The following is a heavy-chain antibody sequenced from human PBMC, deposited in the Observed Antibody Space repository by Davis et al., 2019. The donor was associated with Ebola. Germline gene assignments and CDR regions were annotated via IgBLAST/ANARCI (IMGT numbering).Heavy chain of an antibody. V-gene: IGHV3-7*01. CDR2: IKQDGSEK. CDR1: GFTSSSYW. Sequence: PGGSLRLSCAAPGFTSSSYWMSWVRQAPGKGLEWVANIKQDGSEKYYVDSVKGRFTISRDNAKNSLDLQMNSLRAEDTAAYYCARGSGYIEDSSFDSWGQGILVTVSS. J-gene: IGHJ4*02. CDR3: ARGSGYIEDSSFDS. D-gene: IGHD6-13*01.